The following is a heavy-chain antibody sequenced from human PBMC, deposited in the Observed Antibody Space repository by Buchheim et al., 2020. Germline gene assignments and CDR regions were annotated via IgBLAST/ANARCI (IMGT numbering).Heavy chain of an antibody. D-gene: IGHD3-22*01. CDR2: IIPLFGTA. CDR1: GDTFSRYG. V-gene: IGHV1-69*01. J-gene: IGHJ4*02. CDR3: ARGPSSSGYYYFY. Sequence: QVQLVQSGAEMKKPGSSVKVSCKSSGDTFSRYGISWVRQAPGHGLEWMGGIIPLFGTANYAQKFQGRVTITADESTSQAYMELRSLRYEDTAMYYCARGPSSSGYYYFYWGQGT.